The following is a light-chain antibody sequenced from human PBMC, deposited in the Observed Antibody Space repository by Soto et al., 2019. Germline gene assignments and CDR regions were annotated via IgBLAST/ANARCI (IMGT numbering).Light chain of an antibody. Sequence: DTQLTQSPSFLSASVGDRVTIACRASQDVSRSVGWYQQKPGKAPKLLISAASTLNSGVPSRFSGSGSGTDFTLTISSLQPEDFATYYCQQLWTYPLTFGGGTKVEI. CDR2: AAS. V-gene: IGKV1-9*01. J-gene: IGKJ4*01. CDR3: QQLWTYPLT. CDR1: QDVSRS.